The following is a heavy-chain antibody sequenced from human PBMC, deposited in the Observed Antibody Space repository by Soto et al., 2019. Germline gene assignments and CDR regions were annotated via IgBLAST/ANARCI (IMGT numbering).Heavy chain of an antibody. CDR2: IHSDGST. CDR3: ARDASGPFDY. Sequence: EVQLVETGGGLIQPGGSLKLSCSVAGFTVRASMSWVRQAPGKGLECVSFIHSDGSTHYTDSVRGRFTISRDNSKNTLYLQMDRLRVDDTAVYFCARDASGPFDYWGQGTLVTVSS. V-gene: IGHV3-53*02. CDR1: GFTVRAS. D-gene: IGHD6-19*01. J-gene: IGHJ4*02.